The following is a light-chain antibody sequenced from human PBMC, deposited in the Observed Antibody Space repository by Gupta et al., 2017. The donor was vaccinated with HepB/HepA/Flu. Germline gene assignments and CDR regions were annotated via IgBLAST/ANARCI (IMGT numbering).Light chain of an antibody. J-gene: IGKJ3*01. V-gene: IGKV3-15*01. CDR1: QNVNYN. CDR2: GAS. Sequence: EIVMTQSPDTLSLSPGEGATLSCRASQNVNYNLAWYQQRPGQAPRLLIYGASIRATGVQARFSGSGAGTDFTLTISSRQSEDFAVYYCQQDNNGPPALTFGPGTKVDIK. CDR3: QQDNNGPPALT.